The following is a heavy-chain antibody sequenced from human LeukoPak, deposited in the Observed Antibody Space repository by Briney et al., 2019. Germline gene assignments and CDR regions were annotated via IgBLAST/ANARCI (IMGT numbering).Heavy chain of an antibody. V-gene: IGHV3-11*06. J-gene: IGHJ3*01. CDR3: ARSQEGSPYDILTGRSFSL. CDR2: ISSSSSYI. Sequence: GGSLRLSCAASGFTFSDYYMSWIRQAPGKGLEWVSSISSSSSYIYYADSVKGRFTISRDNAKNSLYLQMNSLRAEDTAVYYCARSQEGSPYDILTGRSFSLWGQGTMVTVSS. CDR1: GFTFSDYY. D-gene: IGHD3-9*01.